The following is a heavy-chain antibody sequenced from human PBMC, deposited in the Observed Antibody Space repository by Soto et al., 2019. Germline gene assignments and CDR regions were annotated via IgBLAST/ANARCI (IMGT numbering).Heavy chain of an antibody. Sequence: TLSLPCTVSGGSISSGGYYWSFIRQHPGKGLEWIGYIYYSGSTYYSPSLKSRVTISVDTSKNRFSLKLSSVTAEDTAVYYCARVPYDFWSGYGMDVWGQGTTVTVSS. V-gene: IGHV4-31*03. CDR3: ARVPYDFWSGYGMDV. J-gene: IGHJ6*02. CDR1: GGSISSGGYY. D-gene: IGHD3-3*01. CDR2: IYYSGST.